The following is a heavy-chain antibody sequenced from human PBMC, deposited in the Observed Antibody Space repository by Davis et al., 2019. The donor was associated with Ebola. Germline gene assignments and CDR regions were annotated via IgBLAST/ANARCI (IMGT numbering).Heavy chain of an antibody. J-gene: IGHJ6*02. CDR1: GFIVSSNY. Sequence: PGGSLRLSCAASGFIVSSNYMNWVRQAPGKELEWVSLINSDGGAYYADSVKGRFTISRHNYKNTVYLQMNSLRVEDTAVYYCARDRGGYDGLPYFYYGLDVWGPGTTVTVSS. V-gene: IGHV3-53*04. CDR2: INSDGGA. CDR3: ARDRGGYDGLPYFYYGLDV. D-gene: IGHD5-12*01.